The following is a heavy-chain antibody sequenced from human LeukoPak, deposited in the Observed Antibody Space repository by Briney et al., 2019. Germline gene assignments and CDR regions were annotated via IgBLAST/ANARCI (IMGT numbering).Heavy chain of an antibody. Sequence: SETLSLTCAVYGGSFSGYYWSWIRQPPGKGLEWIGEINHSGSTNYNPSLKRRVTISVDTSKNQFSLKLSSVTAADTAVYYCARKKSSGWSTPANYFDYWGQGTLVTVSS. CDR3: ARKKSSGWSTPANYFDY. CDR2: INHSGST. J-gene: IGHJ4*02. D-gene: IGHD6-19*01. CDR1: GGSFSGYY. V-gene: IGHV4-34*01.